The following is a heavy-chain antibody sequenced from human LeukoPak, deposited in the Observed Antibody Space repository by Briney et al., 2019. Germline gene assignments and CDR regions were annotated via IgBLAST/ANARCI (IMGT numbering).Heavy chain of an antibody. CDR3: AKDRAGSKLKYFQH. CDR1: GFTFSSYG. CDR2: IRYDGSNK. Sequence: GGSLRPSCAASGFTFSSYGMHWVRQAPGKGLEWVAFIRYDGSNKYYADSVKGRFTISRDNSKNTLYLQMNSLRAEDAAVYYCAKDRAGSKLKYFQHWGQGTLVTVSS. D-gene: IGHD1-1*01. J-gene: IGHJ1*01. V-gene: IGHV3-30*02.